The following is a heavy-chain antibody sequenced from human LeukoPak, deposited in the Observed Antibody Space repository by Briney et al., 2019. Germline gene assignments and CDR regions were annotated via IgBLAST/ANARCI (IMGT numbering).Heavy chain of an antibody. J-gene: IGHJ4*02. Sequence: ASVKVSCKTSGYTFTGYYMHWVRQAPGQGLEWMGWINPNSGDTNYAQKFQGRVTMTRDTSISTAYMELSRLRSDDMAVYYCARNWGGSHYYYFDQWGQGTLVTVSS. CDR1: GYTFTGYY. CDR3: ARNWGGSHYYYFDQ. CDR2: INPNSGDT. V-gene: IGHV1-2*02. D-gene: IGHD2-21*01.